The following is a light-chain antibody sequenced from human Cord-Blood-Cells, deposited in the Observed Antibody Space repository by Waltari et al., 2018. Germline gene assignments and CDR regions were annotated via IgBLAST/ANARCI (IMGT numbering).Light chain of an antibody. J-gene: IGLJ1*01. CDR1: SSDVGGYNY. CDR2: EVG. CDR3: SSYTSSSTSLYV. V-gene: IGLV2-14*01. Sequence: QSALTQPASVSGSPGQSITISCTGTSSDVGGYNYVSWYQQHPGKAPKLMIYEVGNRPSGVSNRFSGSKSGNTASLTISGLQAEDEADYYCSSYTSSSTSLYVFGTGTKVTVL.